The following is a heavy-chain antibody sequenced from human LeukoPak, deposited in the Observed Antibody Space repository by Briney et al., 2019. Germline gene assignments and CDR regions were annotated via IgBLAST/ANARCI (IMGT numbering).Heavy chain of an antibody. CDR1: GFTFSGSA. J-gene: IGHJ4*02. CDR2: IRSKDNSYAT. V-gene: IGHV3-73*01. CDR3: AGQGATGY. Sequence: QPGASLKLSCAASGFTFSGSAMHWVGQAAGKGLEWVGRIRSKDNSYATAYAASVKGRFTISRDDTKNTTYLQMNSLTTEDAAVYYCAGQGATGYWGQGTLVTVSS. D-gene: IGHD1-26*01.